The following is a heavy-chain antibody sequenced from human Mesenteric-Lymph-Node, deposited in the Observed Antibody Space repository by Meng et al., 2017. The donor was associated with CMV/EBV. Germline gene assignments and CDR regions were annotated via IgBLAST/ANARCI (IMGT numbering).Heavy chain of an antibody. V-gene: IGHV4-39*07. D-gene: IGHD2-2*02. CDR3: ARGGYQLLYRYFDY. CDR1: GGSISSSSYY. J-gene: IGHJ4*02. CDR2: IYHSGST. Sequence: SETLSLTCNVSGGSISSSSYYWGWIRQPPGKGLEWIGSIYHSGSTFYNSSLKSRVTISVDTSKNQFSLKLNSVTAADTAVYYCARGGYQLLYRYFDYWGQGTLVTVSS.